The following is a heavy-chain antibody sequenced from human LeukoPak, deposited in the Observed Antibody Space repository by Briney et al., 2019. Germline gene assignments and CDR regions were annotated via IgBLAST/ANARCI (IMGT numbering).Heavy chain of an antibody. D-gene: IGHD1-1*01. CDR1: GFXFSDYY. J-gene: IGHJ4*02. CDR2: ISKSGSDT. V-gene: IGHV3-11*06. Sequence: PGGSLRLSCAAFGFXFSDYYMSWIRQAPGKGLEWVSYISKSGSDTNFADSVKGRFTISRDNAENSLYLQMNSLRAEDTAVYYCARVGATGTADYWGQGTLVTVSS. CDR3: ARVGATGTADY.